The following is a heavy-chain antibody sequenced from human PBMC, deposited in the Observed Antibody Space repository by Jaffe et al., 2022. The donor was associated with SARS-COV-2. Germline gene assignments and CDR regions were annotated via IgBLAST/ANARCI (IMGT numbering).Heavy chain of an antibody. CDR1: AGSLSSSNYY. J-gene: IGHJ4*02. CDR2: IYYTGST. D-gene: IGHD3-10*01. CDR3: ARGPGSYRGWSQNFDY. V-gene: IGHV4-39*01. Sequence: QLQLQEAGPGLVRPSETLSLTCTVSAGSLSSSNYYWGWIRQPPGKGLECIGIIYYTGSTFYSPSLESRVTISVDTSNNQFSLRLTSVTAADTAVYFCARGPGSYRGWSQNFDYWGQGSLVTVSS.